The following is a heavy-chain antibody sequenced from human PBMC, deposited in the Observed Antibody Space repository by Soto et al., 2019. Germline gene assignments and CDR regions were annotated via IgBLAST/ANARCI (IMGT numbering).Heavy chain of an antibody. J-gene: IGHJ4*02. D-gene: IGHD2-8*01. CDR1: GLPHSSFA. Sequence: EVQLLESGGGLVQPGGSLRLSCTASGLPHSSFAMMWVRQAPGKGLEWVSAISGSGGSTYYADSVKGRFTISRDNSKNTLYLQMNSLRAEDTAVYYCAKDRRMVYAIPFDYWGQGTLVTVSS. V-gene: IGHV3-23*01. CDR2: ISGSGGST. CDR3: AKDRRMVYAIPFDY.